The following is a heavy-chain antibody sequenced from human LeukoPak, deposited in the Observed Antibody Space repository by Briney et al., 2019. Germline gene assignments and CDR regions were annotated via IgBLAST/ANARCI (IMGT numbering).Heavy chain of an antibody. CDR1: GYSISSGYY. D-gene: IGHD6-19*01. CDR3: ARGSGYNSGRFDY. V-gene: IGHV4-38-2*01. Sequence: SETLSLTCAVSGYSISSGYYWGWIRQPPGKGLEWIGSIYHSGSTYYNPSPKSRVTISVDTSKSQFSLKLSSVTAADTAVYYCARGSGYNSGRFDYWGQGTLVTVSS. J-gene: IGHJ4*02. CDR2: IYHSGST.